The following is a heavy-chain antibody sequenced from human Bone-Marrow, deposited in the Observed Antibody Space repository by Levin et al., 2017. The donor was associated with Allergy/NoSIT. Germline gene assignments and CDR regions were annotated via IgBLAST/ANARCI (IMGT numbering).Heavy chain of an antibody. CDR2: IYYNENT. J-gene: IGHJ4*02. Sequence: KASETLSLTCTVSGGSIRSSRYYWGWIRQPPGKGLEWLGNIYYNENTYYNPSLKSRVTISVDTSKNQFSLKLSSVTAADTAVYYCARKGAGTTLAFDFWGQGTLVSVSS. CDR3: ARKGAGTTLAFDF. V-gene: IGHV4-39*01. CDR1: GGSIRSSRYY. D-gene: IGHD1-7*01.